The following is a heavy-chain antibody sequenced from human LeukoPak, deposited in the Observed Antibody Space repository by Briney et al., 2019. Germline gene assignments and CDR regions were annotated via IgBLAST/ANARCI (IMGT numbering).Heavy chain of an antibody. CDR2: FDPEDGET. CDR1: GYTLTELS. J-gene: IGHJ4*02. V-gene: IGHV1-24*01. CDR3: ASGDYPGGY. D-gene: IGHD4-17*01. Sequence: ASVKVSCKISGYTLTELSMHWVRQAPGKGLEWMGGFDPEDGETIYAQKFQGRVTITADKSTSTAYMELSSLRSEDTAVYYCASGDYPGGYWGQGTLVTVSS.